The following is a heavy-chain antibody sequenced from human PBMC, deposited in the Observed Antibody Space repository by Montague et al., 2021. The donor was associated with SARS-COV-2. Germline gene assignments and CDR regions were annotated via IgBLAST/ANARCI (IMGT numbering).Heavy chain of an antibody. CDR3: ASQVPDFWSGIDY. Sequence: SETLSLTCAGDLRSGSRGTQARIGRAHVWTPVSMAYSMPCSASNNNPSLKSRVTISVDTSKNQFSLKLSSVTAADTAVYYCASQVPDFWSGIDYWGQGTLVTVS. D-gene: IGHD3-3*01. V-gene: IGHV4-59*02. J-gene: IGHJ4*02. CDR1: LRSGSRGT. CDR2: SMPCSAS.